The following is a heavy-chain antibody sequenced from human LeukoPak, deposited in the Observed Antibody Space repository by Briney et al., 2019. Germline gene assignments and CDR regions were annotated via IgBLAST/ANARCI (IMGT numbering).Heavy chain of an antibody. CDR3: ARHSFGVGTQTVAGLDY. CDR1: GYSFTSYW. CDR2: IYPDDSDT. V-gene: IGHV5-51*01. D-gene: IGHD6-19*01. Sequence: GESLKISCKGSGYSFTSYWIGWVRQMPGEGLEWMGIIYPDDSDTRYSPSFQGQVTISADKSISTAYLQWSSLKASDTAMYYCARHSFGVGTQTVAGLDYWGQGTLVTVSS. J-gene: IGHJ4*02.